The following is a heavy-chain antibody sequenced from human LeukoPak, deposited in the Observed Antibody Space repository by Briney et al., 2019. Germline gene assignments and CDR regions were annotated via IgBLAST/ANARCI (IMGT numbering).Heavy chain of an antibody. V-gene: IGHV3-48*03. CDR3: AREGIVRAHDAFDI. D-gene: IGHD1-26*01. CDR1: GFTFSSYE. J-gene: IGHJ3*02. Sequence: GGSLRLYCAASGFTFSSYEMNWVRQAPGKGLEWVSYISSSGSTIYYADSVKGRFTISRDNAKNSLYLQMNSLRAEDTAVYYCAREGIVRAHDAFDIWGQGTMVTVSS. CDR2: ISSSGSTI.